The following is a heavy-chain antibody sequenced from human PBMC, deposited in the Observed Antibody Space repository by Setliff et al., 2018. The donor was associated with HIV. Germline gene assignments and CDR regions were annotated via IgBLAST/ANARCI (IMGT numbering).Heavy chain of an antibody. CDR3: ARTQGLSLD. V-gene: IGHV4-61*02. J-gene: IGHJ4*02. D-gene: IGHD3-3*02. CDR1: GGSISSGSYY. Sequence: SETLSLTCTVSGGSISSGSYYWSWIRQPAGKGLEWIGRIYTSGSTNYNPSLKSRVTISVDTSKNQFSLKLSSVTAADTAVYYCARTQGLSLDWGQGTLVTVSS. CDR2: IYTSGST.